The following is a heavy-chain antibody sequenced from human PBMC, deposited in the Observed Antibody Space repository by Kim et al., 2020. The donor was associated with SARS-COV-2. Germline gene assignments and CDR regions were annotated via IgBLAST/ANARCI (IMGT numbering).Heavy chain of an antibody. CDR3: AKVCYDILTGYLSNYYYYYGMDV. Sequence: GGSLRLSCAASGFTFSSYAMSWVRQAPGKGLEWVSAISGSGGSTYYADSVKGRFTISRDNSKNTLYLQMNSLRAEDTAVYYCAKVCYDILTGYLSNYYYYYGMDVWGQGTTVTVSS. V-gene: IGHV3-23*01. D-gene: IGHD3-9*01. CDR2: ISGSGGST. J-gene: IGHJ6*02. CDR1: GFTFSSYA.